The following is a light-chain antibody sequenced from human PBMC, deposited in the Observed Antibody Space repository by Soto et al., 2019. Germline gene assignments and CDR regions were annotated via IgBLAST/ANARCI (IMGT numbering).Light chain of an antibody. CDR3: CSYAGSSTV. J-gene: IGLJ1*01. Sequence: QSVLTQPASVSGSPGQSITISCTGTSSDVGSYNLVSWYRQHPGKAPKLMICEVSKRPSGVSNRFSGSKSGNTASLTISGLQAEDEADYHCCSYAGSSTVFGTGTKVTVL. CDR2: EVS. CDR1: SSDVGSYNL. V-gene: IGLV2-23*02.